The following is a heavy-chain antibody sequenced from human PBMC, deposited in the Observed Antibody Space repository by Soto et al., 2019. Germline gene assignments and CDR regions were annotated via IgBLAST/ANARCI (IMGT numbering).Heavy chain of an antibody. CDR3: AGGHGDYFCRLGGWFDP. Sequence: QVQLQDSGPGLVKPSETLSLTCTVSGGSISSYYWSWIRQPPGKALEWIGYIYYRGSTNYNPSLKSRVTISVDTSKNQFTRKLSSVTAADTAVYYCAGGHGDYFCRLGGWFDPWGQGTLVTVSS. V-gene: IGHV4-59*01. D-gene: IGHD4-17*01. J-gene: IGHJ5*02. CDR2: IYYRGST. CDR1: GGSISSYY.